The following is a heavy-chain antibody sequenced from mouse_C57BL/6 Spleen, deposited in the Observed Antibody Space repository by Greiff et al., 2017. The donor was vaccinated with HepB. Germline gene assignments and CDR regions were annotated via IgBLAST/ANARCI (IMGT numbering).Heavy chain of an antibody. J-gene: IGHJ4*01. CDR1: GYTFPEYT. CDR3: ARHDYYSNSMDY. CDR2: FYPGSGSI. D-gene: IGHD2-5*01. Sequence: QVQLKESGAELVKPGASVKLSCKASGYTFPEYTIHWVKQRSGQGLEWIGWFYPGSGSIKYNEKFKDEATLTADKSSSTVYMELSRLTSEDSAVYFCARHDYYSNSMDYWGQGTSVTVSS. V-gene: IGHV1-62-2*01.